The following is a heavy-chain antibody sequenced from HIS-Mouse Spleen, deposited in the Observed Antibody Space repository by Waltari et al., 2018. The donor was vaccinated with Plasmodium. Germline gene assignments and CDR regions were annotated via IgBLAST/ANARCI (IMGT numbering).Heavy chain of an antibody. CDR1: GFTFSSYW. D-gene: IGHD3-3*01. Sequence: EVQLVESGGGLVQPGGSLRLSCAASGFTFSSYWMSWVRQAPGQGLEGVANIKQDGSDKYYVDSVKGRFTISIDNAKNSLYLQMNSLRAEDTAVYYCARDYITIFGVVIIGWYFDLWGRGTLVTVSS. J-gene: IGHJ2*01. V-gene: IGHV3-7*01. CDR3: ARDYITIFGVVIIGWYFDL. CDR2: IKQDGSDK.